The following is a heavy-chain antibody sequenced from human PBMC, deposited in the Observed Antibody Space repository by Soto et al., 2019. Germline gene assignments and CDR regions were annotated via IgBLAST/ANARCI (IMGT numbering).Heavy chain of an antibody. CDR1: GFTFSSYG. J-gene: IGHJ4*02. D-gene: IGHD3-9*01. CDR3: ASGPGPTNYYDILTGPQGVFDY. CDR2: IYSGGTT. Sequence: GGSLRVSCAAAGFTFSSYGRHWVRQAPGKGLEWVSVIYSGGTTYYADSVKGRFTISRDISKNTLYLQMNSLRDEDTAVYYCASGPGPTNYYDILTGPQGVFDYWGQGTLVTVSS. V-gene: IGHV3-53*05.